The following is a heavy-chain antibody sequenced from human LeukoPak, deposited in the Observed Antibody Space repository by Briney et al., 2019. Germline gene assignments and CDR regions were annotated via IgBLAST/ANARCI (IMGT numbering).Heavy chain of an antibody. J-gene: IGHJ4*02. D-gene: IGHD6-13*01. CDR1: GFTFSSYA. CDR2: ISYDGSNK. V-gene: IGHV3-30-3*01. Sequence: GRSLRLSCAASGFTFSSYAMRWVRQAPGKGLEWVAVISYDGSNKYYADSVKGRFTISRDNSKSTLYLQMSSLRAEDTAVYYCARDDRRSWSLDYWGQGTLVTVSS. CDR3: ARDDRRSWSLDY.